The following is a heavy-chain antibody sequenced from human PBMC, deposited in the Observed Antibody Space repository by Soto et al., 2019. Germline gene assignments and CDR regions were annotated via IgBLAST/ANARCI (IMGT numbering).Heavy chain of an antibody. CDR1: GGTFGSYA. V-gene: IGHV1-69*06. CDR3: ARETSRDGYKELDY. Sequence: SVKVSCKASGGTFGSYAISWVRQAHGQGLEWMGGIIPIFGTANYAQKFQGRVTITADKSTSTAYMELSSLRSEDTAVYYCARETSRDGYKELDYWGQGTLVTVSS. CDR2: IIPIFGTA. J-gene: IGHJ4*02. D-gene: IGHD5-12*01.